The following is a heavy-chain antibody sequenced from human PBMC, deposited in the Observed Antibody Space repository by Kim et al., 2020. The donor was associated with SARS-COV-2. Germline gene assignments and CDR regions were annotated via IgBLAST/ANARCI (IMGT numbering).Heavy chain of an antibody. J-gene: IGHJ4*02. D-gene: IGHD4-17*01. Sequence: IYYADSVKGRFTLSRDNAKNSLYLQMNSLRAEDTAVYYCARGAYGDLFDYWGQGTLVTVSS. CDR2: I. V-gene: IGHV3-48*03. CDR3: ARGAYGDLFDY.